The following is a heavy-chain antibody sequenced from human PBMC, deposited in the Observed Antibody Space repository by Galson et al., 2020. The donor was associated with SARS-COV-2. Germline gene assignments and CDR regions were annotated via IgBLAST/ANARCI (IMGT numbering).Heavy chain of an antibody. CDR3: AKDQGSDYGDQLDF. D-gene: IGHD4-17*01. J-gene: IGHJ4*02. CDR1: GFTFDRSA. CDR2: IRNNGVRT. Sequence: GGSLRLSCAASGFTFDRSALAWVRQAPGKGLEWISSIRNNGVRTYFADSVRGRFAISRDYSKSTVFLQMNNLRAEDTAIYYCAKDQGSDYGDQLDFWGQGTLVTVSS. V-gene: IGHV3-23*01.